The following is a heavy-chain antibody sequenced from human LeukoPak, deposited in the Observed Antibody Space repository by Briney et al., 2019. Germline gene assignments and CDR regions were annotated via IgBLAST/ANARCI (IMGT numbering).Heavy chain of an antibody. Sequence: GRSLRLSCAASGFTFSSYAMHWVRQAPGKGLEWVAVISYDGSNKYYADSVKGRFTISRDNSKNTLYLQMNSLRAEDTAVYYCARDYYDSSGYSDWGQGTLVTVSS. J-gene: IGHJ4*02. CDR3: ARDYYDSSGYSD. V-gene: IGHV3-30-3*01. CDR2: ISYDGSNK. D-gene: IGHD3-22*01. CDR1: GFTFSSYA.